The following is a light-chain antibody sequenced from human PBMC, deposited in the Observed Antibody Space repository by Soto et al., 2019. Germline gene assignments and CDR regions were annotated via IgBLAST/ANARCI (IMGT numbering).Light chain of an antibody. CDR1: QSISAIQ. Sequence: EIVLTQSPGILSLSPGERATLSCRASQSISAIQLAWYQQKPGQPPRLLIYAASNRATGIPDSFSGSGSGPDFSLTIIRLELEDFAMYYCQRYDPSSWTFGQGTKLDVK. V-gene: IGKV3-20*01. CDR2: AAS. CDR3: QRYDPSSWT. J-gene: IGKJ1*01.